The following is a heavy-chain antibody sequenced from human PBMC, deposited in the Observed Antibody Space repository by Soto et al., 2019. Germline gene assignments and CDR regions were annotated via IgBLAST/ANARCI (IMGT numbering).Heavy chain of an antibody. D-gene: IGHD1-26*01. J-gene: IGHJ4*02. CDR2: IYYSGST. CDR1: GGSISSYY. V-gene: IGHV4-59*01. CDR3: ARADGGGSYHFDY. Sequence: WETLSLTCTVSGGSISSYYWSWIRQPPGKGLEWIGYIYYSGSTNYNPSLKSRVTISVDTSKNQFSLKLSSVTAADTAVYYCARADGGGSYHFDYWGQGTLVTAPQ.